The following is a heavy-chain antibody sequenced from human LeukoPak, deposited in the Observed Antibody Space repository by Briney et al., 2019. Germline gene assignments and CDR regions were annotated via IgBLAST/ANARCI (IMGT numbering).Heavy chain of an antibody. CDR3: AKDTSAFLYSSSWTARGQFDY. D-gene: IGHD6-13*01. CDR2: ISWNSGSI. J-gene: IGHJ4*02. V-gene: IGHV3-9*01. Sequence: GRSLRLSCAASGFTFDDYARRWVRQAPGKGLEWVSGISWNSGSIGYADSVKGRFTISRDNAKNSLYLQMNSLRAEDTALYYCAKDTSAFLYSSSWTARGQFDYWGQGTLVTVSS. CDR1: GFTFDDYA.